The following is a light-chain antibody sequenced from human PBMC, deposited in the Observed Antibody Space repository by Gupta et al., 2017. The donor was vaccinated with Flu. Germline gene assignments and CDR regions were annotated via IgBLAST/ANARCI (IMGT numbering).Light chain of an antibody. Sequence: DIQMTQSPSSLSASVGDRVTITCRASQTISSYLNWYQQKPGKAPKFLISAASSLQSGVPSRFSGSGSWTDFTLTISSLQPEDFATYYCQQSYSTPYSFGQGTKLEIK. CDR3: QQSYSTPYS. CDR1: QTISSY. J-gene: IGKJ2*03. V-gene: IGKV1-39*01. CDR2: AAS.